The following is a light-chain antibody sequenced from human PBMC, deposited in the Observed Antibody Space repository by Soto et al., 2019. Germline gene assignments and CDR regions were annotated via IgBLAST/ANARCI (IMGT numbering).Light chain of an antibody. V-gene: IGLV1-40*01. Sequence: QSVLTQPPSVSGAPGQRVIISCTGGSSNIGARYDVHWYQQLPGTAPKLVIYGNNNRPSGVPDRFSGSKSVTSASLAITGLQAEDEADYYCQSYDSRLSAWVFGGGTKLTVL. J-gene: IGLJ3*02. CDR3: QSYDSRLSAWV. CDR2: GNN. CDR1: SSNIGARYD.